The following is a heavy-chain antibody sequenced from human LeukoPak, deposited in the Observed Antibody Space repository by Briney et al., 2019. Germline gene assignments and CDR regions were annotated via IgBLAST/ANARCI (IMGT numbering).Heavy chain of an antibody. J-gene: IGHJ4*02. D-gene: IGHD3-3*01. V-gene: IGHV3-30*04. CDR3: ARGPDSITIFGVVNTPFDY. Sequence: GGSLRLSCAASGFTFNTYAIHWVRQAPGKGLEGVAVISYDGSNKDYTDSVRGRFTISRDNSKSTLYLHINSLRAEDTAVYYCARGPDSITIFGVVNTPFDYWGQGTLVTVSS. CDR1: GFTFNTYA. CDR2: ISYDGSNK.